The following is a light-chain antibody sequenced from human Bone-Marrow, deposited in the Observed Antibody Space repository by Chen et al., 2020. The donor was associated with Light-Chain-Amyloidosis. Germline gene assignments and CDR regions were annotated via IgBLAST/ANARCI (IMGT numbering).Light chain of an antibody. V-gene: IGLV1-40*01. CDR1: TSNIGTGYG. Sequence: QSVLTQPPSVSGAPGQRVTISCTGSTSNIGTGYGVHWHQQVPATAPKLLNYGNTNRPSGVPYRYSASKSGTTAYLALTGRQAEDEADYYCQSYDSSRSSAVSGGGNKLTVL. J-gene: IGLJ2*01. CDR3: QSYDSSRSSAV. CDR2: GNT.